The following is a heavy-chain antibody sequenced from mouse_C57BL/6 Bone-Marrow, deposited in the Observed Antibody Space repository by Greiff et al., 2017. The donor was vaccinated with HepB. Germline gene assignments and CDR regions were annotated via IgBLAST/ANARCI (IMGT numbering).Heavy chain of an antibody. CDR1: GYTFTSYW. D-gene: IGHD1-1*01. J-gene: IGHJ1*03. Sequence: QVHVKQPGAELVKPGASVKLSCKASGYTFTSYWMQWVKQRPGQGLEWIGEIDPSDSYTNYNQKFKGKATLTVDTSSSTAYMQLSSLTSEDSAVYYCSYYYGSSYGYFDVWGTGTTVTVSS. CDR3: SYYYGSSYGYFDV. CDR2: IDPSDSYT. V-gene: IGHV1-50*01.